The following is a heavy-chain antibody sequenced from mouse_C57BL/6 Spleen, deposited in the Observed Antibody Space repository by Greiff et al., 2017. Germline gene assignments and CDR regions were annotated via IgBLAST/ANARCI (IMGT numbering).Heavy chain of an antibody. CDR3: ARRWDGYYGYWYFDV. CDR2: INPNNGGT. V-gene: IGHV1-26*01. J-gene: IGHJ1*03. D-gene: IGHD2-3*01. Sequence: VQRQQAGPELVKPGASVKISCKASGYTFTDYYMNGGKQSHGKSSEWIGDINPNNGGTSYNQKFKGKATLTVDKSSSTAYMELRSLTSEDSAVYYCARRWDGYYGYWYFDVWGTGTTVTVSS. CDR1: GYTFTDYY.